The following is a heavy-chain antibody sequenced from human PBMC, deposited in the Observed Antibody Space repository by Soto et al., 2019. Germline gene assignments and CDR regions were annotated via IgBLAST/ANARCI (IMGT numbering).Heavy chain of an antibody. V-gene: IGHV4-30-2*06. CDR2: IYNSGDT. CDR1: GGSVSSGESS. J-gene: IGHJ5*01. CDR3: ARGADYDSRSGFSNWFDS. Sequence: SETLSLTCTVSGGSVSSGESSWTWIRQSPGKGLKWIGYIYNSGDTYYNPSLKSRVTISVDRSKNQFSLNVRSVTAADTAVYYCARGADYDSRSGFSNWFDSWGPGILVTVSS. D-gene: IGHD3-3*01.